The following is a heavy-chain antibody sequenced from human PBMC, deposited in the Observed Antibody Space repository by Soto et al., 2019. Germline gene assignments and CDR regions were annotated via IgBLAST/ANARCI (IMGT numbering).Heavy chain of an antibody. CDR3: ARTSWFDNSSSDY. CDR1: GDSVNSDNYY. D-gene: IGHD3-22*01. V-gene: IGHV4-30-4*01. Sequence: SETLSLTCPVSGDSVNSDNYYWTWLRQPPGKGLEWIGYIYSSGSTHYNPSLKSRLIISLDTSKNQFSLKLSSVTAADTAVYYCARTSWFDNSSSDYWGQGALVNVSS. J-gene: IGHJ4*02. CDR2: IYSSGST.